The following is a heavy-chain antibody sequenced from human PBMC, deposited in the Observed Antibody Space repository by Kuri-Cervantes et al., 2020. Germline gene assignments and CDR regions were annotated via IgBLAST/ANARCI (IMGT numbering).Heavy chain of an antibody. D-gene: IGHD2-15*01. CDR3: AKGGCSGGSCYDADYYYYYYGMDV. V-gene: IGHV3-30*18. J-gene: IGHJ6*02. CDR2: ISYDGSNK. Sequence: GGSLRLSCAASGFTFSSYGMHWVRQAPGKGLEWVAVISYDGSNKYYADSVKGRFTISRDNSKNTLYLQMNSLRAEDTAVYYCAKGGCSGGSCYDADYYYYYYGMDVWGQGTTVTVSS. CDR1: GFTFSSYG.